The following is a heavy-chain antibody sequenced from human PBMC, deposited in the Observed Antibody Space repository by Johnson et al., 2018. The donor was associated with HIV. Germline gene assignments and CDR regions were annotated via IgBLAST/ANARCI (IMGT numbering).Heavy chain of an antibody. CDR1: GFTFSSYW. D-gene: IGHD5-18*01. J-gene: IGHJ3*02. CDR3: ARAYTYGAFDI. Sequence: QLVESGGGLVQPGGSLRLSCAASGFTFSSYWMHWVRQAPGKGLEWVSVIYSGDTTYYAGSVKGRFTISRDNSKNTLYLQMNSLRVDDTAIYYCARAYTYGAFDIWGQGTMVTVSS. CDR2: IYSGDTT. V-gene: IGHV3-66*01.